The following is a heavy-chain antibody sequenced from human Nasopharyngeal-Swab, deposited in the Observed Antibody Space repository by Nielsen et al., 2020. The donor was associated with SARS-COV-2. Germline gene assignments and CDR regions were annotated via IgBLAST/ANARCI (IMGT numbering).Heavy chain of an antibody. Sequence: GESLKISCAASGFSFSSYSMNWVRQAPGKGLEWVSSITSNTNYMYYVDSVKGRFTISRDNSQMTVYLQMNSLRADDTGVYYCAKYSGCSGGSCGFDYWGQGTLVTVSS. CDR1: GFSFSSYS. CDR2: ITSNTNYM. D-gene: IGHD2-15*01. V-gene: IGHV3-21*04. CDR3: AKYSGCSGGSCGFDY. J-gene: IGHJ4*02.